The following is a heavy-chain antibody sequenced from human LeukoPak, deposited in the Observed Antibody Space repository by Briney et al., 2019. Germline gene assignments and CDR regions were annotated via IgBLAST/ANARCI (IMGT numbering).Heavy chain of an antibody. CDR1: GFTFSSYA. V-gene: IGHV3-23*01. J-gene: IGHJ4*02. Sequence: GGSLRLSCAASGFTFSSYAMSWVRQAPGKGLEWVSAISGSGGTTHYADSVKGRFTISRDNSKNTLYLQMNSLRAEDTAVYYCAKRGSGWPSDFDYWGQGTLVTVSS. CDR2: ISGSGGTT. CDR3: AKRGSGWPSDFDY. D-gene: IGHD6-19*01.